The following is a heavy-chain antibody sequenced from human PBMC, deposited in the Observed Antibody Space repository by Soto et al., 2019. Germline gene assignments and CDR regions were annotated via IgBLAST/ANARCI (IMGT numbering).Heavy chain of an antibody. CDR2: ISWNSGSI. CDR3: AKDSAGDYYYYYMDV. Sequence: ESGGGLVQPGRSLRLSCAASGFTFDDYAMHWVRQAPGKGLEWVSGISWNSGSIGYADSEKGRFTISRDNAKNSLYLQMNSLRAEDTALYYCAKDSAGDYYYYYMDVWGKGTTVTVSS. D-gene: IGHD4-17*01. CDR1: GFTFDDYA. V-gene: IGHV3-9*01. J-gene: IGHJ6*03.